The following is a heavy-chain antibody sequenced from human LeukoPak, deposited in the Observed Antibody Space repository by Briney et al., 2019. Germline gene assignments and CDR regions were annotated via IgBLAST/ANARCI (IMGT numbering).Heavy chain of an antibody. CDR2: INPSGGSA. J-gene: IGHJ4*02. CDR1: GYTFTSYY. CDR3: ARDRYGGSHGGDFDY. V-gene: IGHV1-46*01. Sequence: ASVKVSCKASGYTFTSYYMHWVRQAPGQGLEWMGIINPSGGSASCAQKFQGRVTMTRDTSTSTVYMELSSLRSEDTAVYYCARDRYGGSHGGDFDYWGQGTLVTVSS. D-gene: IGHD1-26*01.